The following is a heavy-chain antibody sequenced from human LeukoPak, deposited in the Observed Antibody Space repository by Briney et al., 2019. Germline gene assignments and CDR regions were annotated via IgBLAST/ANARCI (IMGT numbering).Heavy chain of an antibody. Sequence: ASVKVSCKASGGTFSSYAISWVRQAPGQGLEWMGWISTYTGDTNYAQKLQGRLTMTTDTSASTAFMELRSLTSDDTAVYYCTRATIPAAGIDYWGQGTLVTVSS. CDR1: GGTFSSYA. CDR3: TRATIPAAGIDY. CDR2: ISTYTGDT. D-gene: IGHD6-13*01. J-gene: IGHJ4*02. V-gene: IGHV1-18*01.